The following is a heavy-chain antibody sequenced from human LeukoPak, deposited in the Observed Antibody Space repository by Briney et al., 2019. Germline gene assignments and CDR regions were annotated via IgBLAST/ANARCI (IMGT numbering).Heavy chain of an antibody. CDR3: ARAYCSSTSCYAPTDYYYGMDV. CDR1: GGTFSSYA. Sequence: GASVKVSCKASGGTFSSYAISWVRQAPGQGLEWMGGIIPIFGTANYAQKFQGRVTITADESTSTAYMELSSLRSEDTAVYYCARAYCSSTSCYAPTDYYYGMDVWGKGTTVTVPS. CDR2: IIPIFGTA. J-gene: IGHJ6*04. V-gene: IGHV1-69*13. D-gene: IGHD2-2*01.